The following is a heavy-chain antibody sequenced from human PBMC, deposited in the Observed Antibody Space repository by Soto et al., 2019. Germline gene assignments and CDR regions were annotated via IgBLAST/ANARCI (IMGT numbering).Heavy chain of an antibody. CDR2: ISGSGGST. D-gene: IGHD3-22*01. V-gene: IGHV3-23*01. J-gene: IGHJ4*02. CDR1: GFTFSSYA. Sequence: EVPLLESGGGLVQPGGSLRLSCAASGFTFSSYAMSWVRQAPGKGLEWVSAISGSGGSTYYADSVKGRFTISRDNSKNTLYLQMNSLRAEDTAVYYCAKWSDSSGYQFDYWGQGTLVTVSS. CDR3: AKWSDSSGYQFDY.